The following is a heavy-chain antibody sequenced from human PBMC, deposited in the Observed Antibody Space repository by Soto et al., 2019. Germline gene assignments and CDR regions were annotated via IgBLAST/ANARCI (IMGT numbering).Heavy chain of an antibody. CDR1: GYTFTSYG. CDR3: ARDRNSAVVWFGNKADDFDI. V-gene: IGHV1-18*01. D-gene: IGHD3-10*01. Sequence: QVQLVQSGAEVKKPGASVKVSCKASGYTFTSYGISWVRQAPGQGLEWMGWISAYNGNTNYAQKLQGRVTMTTDTHXXTXYXXLGSLRSDDTAVYYCARDRNSAVVWFGNKADDFDIWGQETMVTVSS. J-gene: IGHJ3*02. CDR2: ISAYNGNT.